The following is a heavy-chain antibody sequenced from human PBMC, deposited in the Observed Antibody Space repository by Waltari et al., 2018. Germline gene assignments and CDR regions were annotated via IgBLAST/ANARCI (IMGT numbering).Heavy chain of an antibody. J-gene: IGHJ6*02. Sequence: EVQLVASGGGLVQPGGSLRLACAASGFTFSNEWMDWVRQAPGKGWEWVTNIKPGESEKYSVDSVKGRFTISRDNAKNSVYLQMNSLRVEDTAVYYCSRRLDAWGQGTTVTVSS. CDR1: GFTFSNEW. CDR3: SRRLDA. V-gene: IGHV3-7*03. CDR2: IKPGESEK.